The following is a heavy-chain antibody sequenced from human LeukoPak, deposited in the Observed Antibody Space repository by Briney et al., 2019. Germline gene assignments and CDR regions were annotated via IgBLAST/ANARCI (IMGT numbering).Heavy chain of an antibody. CDR3: ARARRLIAAADY. CDR2: ISYDGSNE. Sequence: QPGRSLRLSCAASGFTFSSYAMHWVRQAPGKGLEWVAVISYDGSNEYYADSVKGRFTISRDNSKNTLYLQMNSLRAEDTAVYYCARARRLIAAADYWGQGTLVTVSS. D-gene: IGHD6-13*01. J-gene: IGHJ4*02. V-gene: IGHV3-30-3*01. CDR1: GFTFSSYA.